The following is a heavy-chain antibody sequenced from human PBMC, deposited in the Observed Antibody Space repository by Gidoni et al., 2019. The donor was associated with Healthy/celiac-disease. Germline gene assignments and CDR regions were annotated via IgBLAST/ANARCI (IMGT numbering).Heavy chain of an antibody. Sequence: QVQLQQWGAGLLKPSETLSLTCAVSGGSFSGYYWSWIRQPPGKGLEWIGEINHSGSTNYNPSLKSRVTISVDTTKNQFSLKLGSVTAADTAVYYCARLYGSGSYFFSYYYMDVWGKGTTVTVSS. V-gene: IGHV4-34*01. CDR2: INHSGST. D-gene: IGHD3-10*01. CDR3: ARLYGSGSYFFSYYYMDV. J-gene: IGHJ6*03. CDR1: GGSFSGYY.